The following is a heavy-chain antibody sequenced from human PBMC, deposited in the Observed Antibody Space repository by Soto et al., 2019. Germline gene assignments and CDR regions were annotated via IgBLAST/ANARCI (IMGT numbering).Heavy chain of an antibody. CDR3: ARGSDYDFWSGVRYYYGMDV. CDR1: GGSVSSGSYY. CDR2: IYYSGST. V-gene: IGHV4-61*01. Sequence: PSETLSLTCTVSGGSVSSGSYYWSWIRQPPWKGLEWIGYIYYSGSTNYNPSLKSRVTISVDTSKNQFSLKLSSVTAADTAVYYCARGSDYDFWSGVRYYYGMDVWGQGXTVTVYS. D-gene: IGHD3-3*01. J-gene: IGHJ6*02.